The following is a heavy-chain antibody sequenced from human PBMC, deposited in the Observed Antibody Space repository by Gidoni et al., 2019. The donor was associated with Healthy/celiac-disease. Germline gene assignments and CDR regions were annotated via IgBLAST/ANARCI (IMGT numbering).Heavy chain of an antibody. CDR3: ARGPGYYDSSGYWLD. J-gene: IGHJ4*02. CDR1: GGSISSSSYY. D-gene: IGHD3-22*01. CDR2: IYYSGST. V-gene: IGHV4-39*01. Sequence: QLQLQDSCPGLVKPSDPLSLSCPVSGGSISSSSYYWGCIRQPPGKGLEWIGSIYYSGSTYYNPSLKSRVTISVETSKNQFSLKLSSVTAADTAVYYCARGPGYYDSSGYWLDWGQGTLVTVSS.